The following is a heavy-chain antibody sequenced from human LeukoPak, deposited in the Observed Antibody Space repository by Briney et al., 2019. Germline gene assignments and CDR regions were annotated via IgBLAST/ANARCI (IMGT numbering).Heavy chain of an antibody. Sequence: PSETLSLTCTVSGGSISSYYWSWIRQPPGKGLEWIGYINYSGGTSYNPSLKGRVTISVDTSKNQFSLKLSSVTAADTAIYYCARDGASSSSWYAFHIWGQGTMVTVSS. CDR1: GGSISSYY. CDR3: ARDGASSSSWYAFHI. D-gene: IGHD6-13*01. V-gene: IGHV4-59*01. CDR2: INYSGGT. J-gene: IGHJ3*02.